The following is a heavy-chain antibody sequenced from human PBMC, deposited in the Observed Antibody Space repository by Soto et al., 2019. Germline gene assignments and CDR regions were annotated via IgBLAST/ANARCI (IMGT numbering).Heavy chain of an antibody. CDR3: ARDDVLTGFYSGFDP. V-gene: IGHV5-10-1*01. Sequence: GESLKISCKGSGYIFTTYCISWVRQMPGKGLEWVGRIDPTDSDTTYSPSFQGHVTISADTSISTAYLQWSSLEASDTAMYYCARDDVLTGFYSGFDPWGQGTLVTVSS. D-gene: IGHD3-9*01. J-gene: IGHJ5*02. CDR1: GYIFTTYC. CDR2: IDPTDSDT.